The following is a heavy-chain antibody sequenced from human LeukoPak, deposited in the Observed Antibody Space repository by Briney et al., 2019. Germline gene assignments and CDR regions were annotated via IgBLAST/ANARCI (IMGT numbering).Heavy chain of an antibody. D-gene: IGHD3-3*01. J-gene: IGHJ4*02. CDR3: AKDGVGRIFGVIMTYYFDN. CDR2: IARDGGST. CDR1: GFTFGDYA. Sequence: GGSLRLSCAASGFTFGDYAMHWVRHAPGKGLEWVSLIARDGGSTYYADSVKGRFTISRDNSKNSLYLLMNSLRAEDTASYYCAKDGVGRIFGVIMTYYFDNWGQGTLVTVPS. V-gene: IGHV3-43D*04.